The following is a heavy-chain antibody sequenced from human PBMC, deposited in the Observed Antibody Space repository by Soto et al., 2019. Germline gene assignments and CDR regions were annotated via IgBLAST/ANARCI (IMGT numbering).Heavy chain of an antibody. V-gene: IGHV3-30*18. J-gene: IGHJ4*02. Sequence: QVQLVESGGGVVQPGRSLRLSCAASGFTFSSYGMHWVRKAPGKGLEWVAVISYDGSNKYYADSVKGRFTISRDNSKNTLYLQINSLRAEDTAVYYCAKEGCPYYCDYWGQGTLVTVSS. CDR1: GFTFSSYG. CDR3: AKEGCPYYCDY. CDR2: ISYDGSNK.